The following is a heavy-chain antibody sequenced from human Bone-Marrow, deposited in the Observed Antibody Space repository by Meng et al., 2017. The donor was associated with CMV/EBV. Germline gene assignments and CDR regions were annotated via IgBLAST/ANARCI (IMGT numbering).Heavy chain of an antibody. Sequence: GESLKISCAASGFTFSNAWMSWVRQASGKGLEWVGRIKSKTDGGTTDYAAPVKGRFTISRDDSKNTLYLQMNSLKTEDTAVYYCTTVGSYYVSGPYWGQGTLVTVSS. CDR3: TTVGSYYVSGPY. V-gene: IGHV3-15*01. CDR1: GFTFSNAW. D-gene: IGHD1-26*01. J-gene: IGHJ4*02. CDR2: IKSKTDGGTT.